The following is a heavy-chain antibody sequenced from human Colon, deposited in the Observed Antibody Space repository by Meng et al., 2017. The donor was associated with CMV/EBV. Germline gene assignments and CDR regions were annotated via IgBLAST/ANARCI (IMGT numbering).Heavy chain of an antibody. CDR3: ARLGYCTSSACKGYNYGMNV. J-gene: IGHJ6*02. D-gene: IGHD2-8*02. CDR1: GYSFASYW. V-gene: IGHV5-51*01. CDR2: IYPGDSDT. Sequence: GGSLRLSCQGSGYSFASYWIAWVRQVPGKGLEWMGVIYPGDSDTRYNPSFQGRVTFSVDKSISSAYLQFNGLRASDTAIYYCARLGYCTSSACKGYNYGMNVWGQGTTVTVSS.